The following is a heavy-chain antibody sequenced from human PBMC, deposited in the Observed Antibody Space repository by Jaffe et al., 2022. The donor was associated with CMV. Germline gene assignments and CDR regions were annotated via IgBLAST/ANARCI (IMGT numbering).Heavy chain of an antibody. CDR2: IIGSGGAT. Sequence: EVQLLESGGGLVQPGGSLRLSCAASGLTFTSYAMSWVRQTPGKGLEWVSIIIGSGGATYYADSVKGRFTISRDNFKNTLYLQMNSLRADDTAIYYCAKNVDIVSTAFDSWGQGTLVTVSS. J-gene: IGHJ4*02. CDR3: AKNVDIVSTAFDS. D-gene: IGHD5-12*01. V-gene: IGHV3-23*01. CDR1: GLTFTSYA.